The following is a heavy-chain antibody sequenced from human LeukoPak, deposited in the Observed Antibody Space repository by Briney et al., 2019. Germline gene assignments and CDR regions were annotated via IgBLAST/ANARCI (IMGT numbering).Heavy chain of an antibody. CDR3: VRDPSNSGWAFDY. V-gene: IGHV3-33*01. Sequence: GGSLRLSCAASGFTFSTYAMHWVRQAPGKGLEWVAMIWYNGKNKHYADSVKGRFTISRDNSKNTLDLQMNSLRADDAAVYYCVRDPSNSGWAFDYWGQGTLVTVSS. J-gene: IGHJ4*02. CDR1: GFTFSTYA. D-gene: IGHD6-19*01. CDR2: IWYNGKNK.